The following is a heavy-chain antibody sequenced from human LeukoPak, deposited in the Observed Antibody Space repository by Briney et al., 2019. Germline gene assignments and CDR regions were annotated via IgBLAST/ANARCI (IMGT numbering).Heavy chain of an antibody. CDR2: IRYDGSNK. V-gene: IGHV3-30*02. CDR3: AKDLSIAAEQGAFDI. D-gene: IGHD6-13*01. J-gene: IGHJ3*02. Sequence: PGGSLRLSCAASGFTFSSYGMHWVRQAPGKGLEWVAFIRYDGSNKYYADSVKGRFTISRDNSKNTLYLQMNSLRAEDTAVYYCAKDLSIAAEQGAFDIWGQGTMVTVSS. CDR1: GFTFSSYG.